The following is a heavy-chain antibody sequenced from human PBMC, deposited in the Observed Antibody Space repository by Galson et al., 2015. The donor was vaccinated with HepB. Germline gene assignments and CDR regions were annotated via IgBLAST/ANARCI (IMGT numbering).Heavy chain of an antibody. CDR1: GFTFNTYA. D-gene: IGHD5-24*01. Sequence: SLRLSCAASGFTFNTYAMHWVRQAPGKGLEWVAVISYDGSNKYYADSVKGRFTISRDNSKNTLYLQMNSLRAEDTAVYYCARDKSGDGYNLSGPFDYWGQGTLVTVSS. V-gene: IGHV3-30-3*01. J-gene: IGHJ4*02. CDR2: ISYDGSNK. CDR3: ARDKSGDGYNLSGPFDY.